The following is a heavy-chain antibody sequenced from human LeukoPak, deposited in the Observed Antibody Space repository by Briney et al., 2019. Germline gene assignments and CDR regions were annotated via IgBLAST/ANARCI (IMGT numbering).Heavy chain of an antibody. J-gene: IGHJ4*02. CDR2: ISYGGST. Sequence: PSETLSLTCTVSGVSISGYYWSWIRQSPGKGLQWIGYISYGGSTNYDSSLKSRLTMSVDTSKNQFSLKLRSVTAADTAVYYCARFGSDSYGYKYYFDYWGQGARVTVSS. V-gene: IGHV4-59*08. CDR3: ARFGSDSYGYKYYFDY. D-gene: IGHD3-16*01. CDR1: GVSISGYY.